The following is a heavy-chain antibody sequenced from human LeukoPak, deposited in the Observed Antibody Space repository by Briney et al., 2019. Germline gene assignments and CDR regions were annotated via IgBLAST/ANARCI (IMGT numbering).Heavy chain of an antibody. CDR1: GGSFSGYY. CDR3: ARNYGSGGAFDI. CDR2: IYYSGST. D-gene: IGHD3-10*01. J-gene: IGHJ3*02. V-gene: IGHV4-59*01. Sequence: PSETLSLTCAVYGGSFSGYYWSWIRQPPGKGLEWIGYIYYSGSTNYNPSLKSRVTISVDTSKNQFSLELSSVTAADTAVYYCARNYGSGGAFDIWGQGTMVTVSS.